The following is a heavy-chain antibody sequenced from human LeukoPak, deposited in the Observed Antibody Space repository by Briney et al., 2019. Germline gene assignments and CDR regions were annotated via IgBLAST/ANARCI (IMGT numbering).Heavy chain of an antibody. J-gene: IGHJ4*02. CDR1: GFTFSSYA. D-gene: IGHD1-26*01. CDR2: IRGSGGST. V-gene: IGHV3-23*01. CDR3: AKVEWELLHYFDY. Sequence: GGSLRLSCAAAGFTFSSYAMTWVRQAPGKGLEWVSTIRGSGGSTYYADSVKGRLIISRDNSKNTLYLQMSSLRAEDTAVYYCAKVEWELLHYFDYWGQGTLVTVSS.